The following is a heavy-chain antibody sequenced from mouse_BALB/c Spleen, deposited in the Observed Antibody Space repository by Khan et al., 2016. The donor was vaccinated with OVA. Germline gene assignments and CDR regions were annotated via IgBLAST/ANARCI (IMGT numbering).Heavy chain of an antibody. Sequence: EVQLQESGPGLVKPSQSLSLTCTVTGYSITSGYAWNWIRQFPGNKLEWMGYISYSGGTSYNPSLKSRISITRDTSKNQFFLQLNSVTNEDTATYCCARGNYYGYDFDYWGQGTPLTVAS. CDR1: GYSITSGYA. CDR2: ISYSGGT. J-gene: IGHJ2*01. CDR3: ARGNYYGYDFDY. V-gene: IGHV3-2*02. D-gene: IGHD1-2*01.